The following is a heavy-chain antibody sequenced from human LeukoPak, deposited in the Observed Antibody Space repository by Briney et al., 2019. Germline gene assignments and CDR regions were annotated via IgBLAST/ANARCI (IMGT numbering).Heavy chain of an antibody. D-gene: IGHD1-7*01. V-gene: IGHV3-74*01. CDR1: GFTFSSYW. J-gene: IGHJ4*02. CDR3: ARDSGNYAFDY. Sequence: GGSLRLSCAASGFTFSSYWMHWVRQALGKGLVWVSRINSDGSSTSYADSVKGRFTISRDNAKNTLYLQMNSLRAEDTAVYYCARDSGNYAFDYWGQGTLVTVSS. CDR2: INSDGSST.